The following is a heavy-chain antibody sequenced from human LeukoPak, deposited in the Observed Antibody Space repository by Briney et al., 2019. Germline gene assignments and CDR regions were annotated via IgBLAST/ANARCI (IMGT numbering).Heavy chain of an antibody. D-gene: IGHD3-16*01. V-gene: IGHV1-46*01. CDR1: GYTFTSYY. CDR2: INPSGGST. Sequence: ASVKVSCKASGYTFTSYYMHWVRQAPGQGLEWMGIINPSGGSTSYAQKFQGRVTMTKDTSTSTVYMELSSLRSEDTAVYYCAREARGVRHIDYWGQGTLVTVSS. J-gene: IGHJ4*02. CDR3: AREARGVRHIDY.